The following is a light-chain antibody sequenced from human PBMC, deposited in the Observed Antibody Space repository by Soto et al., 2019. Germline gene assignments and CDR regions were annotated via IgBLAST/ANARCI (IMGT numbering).Light chain of an antibody. CDR2: SAS. J-gene: IGKJ3*01. V-gene: IGKV1-39*01. CDR1: QSIGTS. CDR3: QQSYTAPFT. Sequence: DFQMTQSPSSLSASVGDRVSITCRASQSIGTSLNWYQQKPGKAPKLLIYSASTLQGGGPSRFSGSGSGTDFTRTISSLQPEDFATYYCQQSYTAPFTFGPGTKVDGK.